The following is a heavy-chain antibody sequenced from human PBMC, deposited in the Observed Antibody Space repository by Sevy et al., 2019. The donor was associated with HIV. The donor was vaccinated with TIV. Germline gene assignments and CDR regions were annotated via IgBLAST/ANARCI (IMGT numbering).Heavy chain of an antibody. CDR3: ARDRRELSYDSSGYSDAFDI. CDR2: ISSSSNYI. Sequence: GGSLRLSCRVSGFSFQYSMNWVRQAPGKGLEWVSSISSSSNYIYYADPLKGRFTVSRDNAKNSVYLQMNSLRAEDTAVYYCARDRRELSYDSSGYSDAFDIWGQGTLVTVSS. J-gene: IGHJ3*02. D-gene: IGHD3-22*01. V-gene: IGHV3-21*01. CDR1: GFSFQYS.